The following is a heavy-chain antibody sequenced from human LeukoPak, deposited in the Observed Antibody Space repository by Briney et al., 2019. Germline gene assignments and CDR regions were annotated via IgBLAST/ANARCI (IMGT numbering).Heavy chain of an antibody. D-gene: IGHD4-17*01. CDR2: INHSGST. CDR1: GGSFSGYY. Sequence: PSETLSLTCAVYGGSFSGYYWSWIRQPPGKGLEWIGEINHSGSTNYNPSLKSRVTISVDTSKNQFSLKLSSVTAADTAVYYCARGLRGDYLFSAIDYWGQGTLVTVSS. V-gene: IGHV4-34*01. CDR3: ARGLRGDYLFSAIDY. J-gene: IGHJ4*02.